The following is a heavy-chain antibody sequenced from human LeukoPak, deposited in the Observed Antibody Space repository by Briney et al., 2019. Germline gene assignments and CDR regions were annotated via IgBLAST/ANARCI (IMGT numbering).Heavy chain of an antibody. CDR2: INPNSGGT. V-gene: IGHV1-2*02. CDR1: GYTFTGYY. D-gene: IGHD4-11*01. CDR3: ARLPHRLTVKDSDY. Sequence: ASVKVSCKASGYTFTGYYMRWVRQAPGQGLEWMGWINPNSGGTNYAQKFQGRVTMTRDTSISTAYMELSRLRSDDTAVYYCARLPHRLTVKDSDYWGQGTLVTVSS. J-gene: IGHJ4*02.